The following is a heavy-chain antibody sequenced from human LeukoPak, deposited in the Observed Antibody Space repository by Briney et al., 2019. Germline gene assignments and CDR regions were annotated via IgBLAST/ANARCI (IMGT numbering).Heavy chain of an antibody. Sequence: GGSLRLSCAASGFTFSSYAMSWVRQAPGKGLEWVSAISGSGGSTYYADSVKGRFTISRDNSKNTLYLQMNSLRAEDTAVYYCAAGYSSSWTTFAYWGQGTLVTVSS. D-gene: IGHD6-13*01. CDR1: GFTFSSYA. CDR2: ISGSGGST. CDR3: AAGYSSSWTTFAY. V-gene: IGHV3-23*01. J-gene: IGHJ4*02.